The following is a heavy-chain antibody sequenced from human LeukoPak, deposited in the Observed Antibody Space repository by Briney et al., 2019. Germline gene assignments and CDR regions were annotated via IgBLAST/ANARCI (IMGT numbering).Heavy chain of an antibody. Sequence: PGGSLRLSCAASGFTFSSYAMSWVRQAPGEGLEWVANIKQDGSEKYYVDSVKGRFTISRDNAKNSLYLQMNSLRAEDTAVYYCARDYRAFDIWGQGTMVTVSS. J-gene: IGHJ3*02. CDR1: GFTFSSYA. CDR3: ARDYRAFDI. V-gene: IGHV3-7*03. CDR2: IKQDGSEK.